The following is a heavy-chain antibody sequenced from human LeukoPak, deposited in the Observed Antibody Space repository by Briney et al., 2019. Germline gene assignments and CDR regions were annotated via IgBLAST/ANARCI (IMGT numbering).Heavy chain of an antibody. CDR3: TTVRSRRWLPLN. J-gene: IGHJ4*02. Sequence: GGSLRLSCTASGFTFGDYAMSWFRQAPGKGLEWVGFIRSKAYGGTTEYAASVKGRFTISRDDSKSIAYLQMNSLKTEDTAVYYCTTVRSRRWLPLNWGQGTLVTVSS. D-gene: IGHD5-12*01. V-gene: IGHV3-49*03. CDR1: GFTFGDYA. CDR2: IRSKAYGGTT.